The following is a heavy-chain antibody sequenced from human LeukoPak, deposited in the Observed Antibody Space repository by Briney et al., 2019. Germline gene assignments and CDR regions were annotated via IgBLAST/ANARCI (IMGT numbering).Heavy chain of an antibody. CDR3: ASGIAVTGPLDH. V-gene: IGHV3-23*01. Sequence: GGSLRLSCEASGLTFSTHWMSWVRQAPGKGLEWVSAISGSGDAPYYADSVKGRFTISRDNSKNTLYLQMNNLRVEDTAVYYCASGIAVTGPLDHWGQGTLVTVSS. J-gene: IGHJ4*02. D-gene: IGHD6-19*01. CDR2: ISGSGDAP. CDR1: GLTFSTHW.